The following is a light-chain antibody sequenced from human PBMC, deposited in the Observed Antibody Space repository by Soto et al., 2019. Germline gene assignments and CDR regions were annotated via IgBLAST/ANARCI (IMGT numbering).Light chain of an antibody. CDR3: QQRGKWPIT. J-gene: IGKJ5*01. CDR1: QSVSSY. CDR2: DAS. Sequence: EIVLTQSPGTLSLSPGERTTLSCRASQSVSSYLAWYQQKPGQAPRLLIYDASNRATGIPARFSGSGSGTDFTLTISSLEPEDFAVYYCQQRGKWPITFGQGTRLDIK. V-gene: IGKV3-11*01.